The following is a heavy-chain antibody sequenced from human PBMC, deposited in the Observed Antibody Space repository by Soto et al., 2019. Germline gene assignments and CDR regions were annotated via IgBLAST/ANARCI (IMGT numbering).Heavy chain of an antibody. Sequence: EVQLLESGGGLVQPGGSLRLSCAASGFTFSIYPMSWVRQTPEKGLEWVSTIGTTGGDTYYADSVRGRSTISRDDSKNTLYLQMSSLRAEESAVYYCAKSRVESGRGYFDLWGRGTLVTVSS. CDR1: GFTFSIYP. CDR2: IGTTGGDT. CDR3: AKSRVESGRGYFDL. J-gene: IGHJ2*01. D-gene: IGHD1-1*01. V-gene: IGHV3-23*01.